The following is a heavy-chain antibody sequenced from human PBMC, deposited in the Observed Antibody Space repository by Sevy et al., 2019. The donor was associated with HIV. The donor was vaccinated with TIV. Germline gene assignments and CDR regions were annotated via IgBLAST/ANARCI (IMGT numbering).Heavy chain of an antibody. CDR1: GYTFTSYG. CDR3: ARVNKRTILEPYDY. CDR2: ISAYNGNT. V-gene: IGHV1-18*04. D-gene: IGHD3-3*01. Sequence: ASVKVSCKASGYTFTSYGISWVRQAPGQGLEWMGWISAYNGNTNYAQKLQGRVTMTTDTSTSTAYMELRSLRSDDTAVYYCARVNKRTILEPYDYWGQGTLVTVSS. J-gene: IGHJ4*02.